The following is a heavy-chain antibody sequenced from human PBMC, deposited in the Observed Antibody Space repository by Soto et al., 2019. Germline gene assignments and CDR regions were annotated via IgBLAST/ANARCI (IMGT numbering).Heavy chain of an antibody. CDR3: ARVSNDFSYGWFDP. J-gene: IGHJ5*02. CDR1: GGSISTSGDY. Sequence: QVQLQESGPGLVRPSQTLSLTCTVSGGSISTSGDYWSWIRQHPGKGLEWIGYISFRGDTGFNPSLKSRLSMSVDTSDNHFSLNLTSVTAADTAIYFCARVSNDFSYGWFDPWGQGTLVTVSS. V-gene: IGHV4-31*03. CDR2: ISFRGDT. D-gene: IGHD4-4*01.